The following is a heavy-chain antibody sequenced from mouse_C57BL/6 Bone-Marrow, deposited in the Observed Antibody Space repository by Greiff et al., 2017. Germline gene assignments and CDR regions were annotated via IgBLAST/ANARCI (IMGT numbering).Heavy chain of an antibody. Sequence: VQLQQPGAELVKPGASVKLSCKASGYTFTSYWMQWVKQRPGQGLEWIGEIDPSDSYTNYNQKFKGKATLTVDTSSSTAYMQLSSLTSEDSAVYYCARSYGSGPPYFDYWGQGTTLTVSS. CDR3: ARSYGSGPPYFDY. J-gene: IGHJ2*01. CDR2: IDPSDSYT. CDR1: GYTFTSYW. V-gene: IGHV1-50*01. D-gene: IGHD1-1*01.